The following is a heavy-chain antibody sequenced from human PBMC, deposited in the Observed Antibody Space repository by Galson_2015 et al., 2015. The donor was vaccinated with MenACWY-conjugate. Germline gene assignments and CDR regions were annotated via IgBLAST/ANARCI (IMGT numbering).Heavy chain of an antibody. Sequence: QSGAEVKKPGESLKISCKGSGYTFTNNWIGWVRQMPGKGLEWMGIMNPVDSETRYSPSFQGQVAISADKPISTTLLEWSSLKASDTAVYYCARGAQGYFDYWGQGALVTVSS. CDR1: GYTFTNNW. CDR2: MNPVDSET. CDR3: ARGAQGYFDY. D-gene: IGHD3-16*01. J-gene: IGHJ4*02. V-gene: IGHV5-51*01.